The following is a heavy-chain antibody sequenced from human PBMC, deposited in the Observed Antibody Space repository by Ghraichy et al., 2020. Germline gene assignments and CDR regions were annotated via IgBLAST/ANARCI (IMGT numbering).Heavy chain of an antibody. Sequence: GGSLRLSCAASGFTFSSYWMSWVRQAPGKGLEWVANIRQDGSENAYVDSVRGRFTISRDNAKNSLYLRMNSLRAEDTAVYYCARGGGATDYWGQGTLVTVSS. D-gene: IGHD1-26*01. CDR1: GFTFSSYW. V-gene: IGHV3-7*01. J-gene: IGHJ4*02. CDR2: IRQDGSEN. CDR3: ARGGGATDY.